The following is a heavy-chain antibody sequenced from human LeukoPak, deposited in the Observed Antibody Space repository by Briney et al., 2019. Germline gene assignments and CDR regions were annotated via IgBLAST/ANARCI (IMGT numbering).Heavy chain of an antibody. D-gene: IGHD1-26*01. Sequence: GGSLRLSCAASGFTFSSYSINWVRQAPGKGLEWVSSISSSSSYIYYADSVKGRFTISRDNAKNSLYLQMNSLRAEDTAVYYCARDGTVAGHNDAFDIWGQGTMVTVSS. V-gene: IGHV3-21*01. CDR1: GFTFSSYS. CDR2: ISSSSSYI. CDR3: ARDGTVAGHNDAFDI. J-gene: IGHJ3*02.